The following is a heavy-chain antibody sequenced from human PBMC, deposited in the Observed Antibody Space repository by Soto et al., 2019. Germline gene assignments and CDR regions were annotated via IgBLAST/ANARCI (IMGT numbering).Heavy chain of an antibody. Sequence: QITLKESGPTLVKPTQTLTLTCTFSGFSLSTTGMGVGWIRQPPGKALEWLELIYWSDNNYYSPSLKSRLTITKHTSKHQVVLAMTNVYLVDTATYYCAHSIRGWYEPFDYWGQGTLVTVSS. J-gene: IGHJ4*02. CDR1: GFSLSTTGMG. V-gene: IGHV2-5*01. CDR2: IYWSDNN. D-gene: IGHD6-19*01. CDR3: AHSIRGWYEPFDY.